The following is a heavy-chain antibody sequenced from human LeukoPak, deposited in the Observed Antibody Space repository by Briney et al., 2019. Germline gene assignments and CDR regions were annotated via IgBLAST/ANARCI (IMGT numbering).Heavy chain of an antibody. Sequence: GGSLRLSCAASGFTFSSYSMNWVRQAPGKGLEWVSSISSSSSYIYYANSVKGRFTISRDNAKNSLYLQMSSLRAEDTAAYYCARQYYDFWSGYPTNYYMDVWGKGTTVTVSS. V-gene: IGHV3-21*01. CDR1: GFTFSSYS. J-gene: IGHJ6*03. D-gene: IGHD3-3*01. CDR3: ARQYYDFWSGYPTNYYMDV. CDR2: ISSSSSYI.